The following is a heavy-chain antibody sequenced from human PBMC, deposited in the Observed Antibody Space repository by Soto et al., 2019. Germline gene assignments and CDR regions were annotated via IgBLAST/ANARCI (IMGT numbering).Heavy chain of an antibody. V-gene: IGHV3-30-3*01. CDR2: ISYDGTTK. CDR1: GFTFSTHA. D-gene: IGHD6-13*01. CDR3: ARDWRTAGTTGWFDP. J-gene: IGHJ5*02. Sequence: QEQVVESGGGVVQPGRSLRLSCAASGFTFSTHAMHWVRQAPGRGLEWVANISYDGTTKDYADSVKGRFTISRDNSKNAVYLQMNSLRSEDTALYYCARDWRTAGTTGWFDPWGQGTLVTVSS.